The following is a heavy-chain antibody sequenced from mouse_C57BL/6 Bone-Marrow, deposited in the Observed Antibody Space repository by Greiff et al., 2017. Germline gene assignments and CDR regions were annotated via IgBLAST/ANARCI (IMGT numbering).Heavy chain of an antibody. CDR2: IYPRSGNT. V-gene: IGHV1-81*01. J-gene: IGHJ2*01. Sequence: LVESGAELARPGASVKLSCKASGYTFTSYGISWVKQRTGQGLEWIGEIYPRSGNTYYNEKFKGKATLTADKSSSTAYMELRSLTSEDSAVYFCARAEIYYCAYWGQGTTLTVSS. CDR1: GYTFTSYG. D-gene: IGHD1-1*01. CDR3: ARAEIYYCAY.